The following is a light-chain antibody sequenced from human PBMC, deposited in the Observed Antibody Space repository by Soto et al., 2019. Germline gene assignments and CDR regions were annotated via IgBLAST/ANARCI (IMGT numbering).Light chain of an antibody. CDR1: QSIGLA. V-gene: IGKV3-11*01. CDR2: DAS. CDR3: QQHANWPLT. Sequence: EIVLTQAPATLSLSPGERATLSCRASQSIGLAIAWYQHKPGQAPRLLIFDASQRATGIPARFRGSGSGTDFTPSISSLEPEDFAVYYCQQHANWPLTFGGGTKVDIK. J-gene: IGKJ4*01.